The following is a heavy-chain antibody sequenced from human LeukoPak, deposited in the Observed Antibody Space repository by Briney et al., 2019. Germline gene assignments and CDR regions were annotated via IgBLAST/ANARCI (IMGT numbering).Heavy chain of an antibody. CDR2: IIPIFGIT. CDR3: AQGPHDYGDFVFF. D-gene: IGHD4-17*01. V-gene: IGHV1-69*04. CDR1: GDTFDIFA. J-gene: IGHJ4*02. Sequence: SVTVSCKASGDTFDIFAITWVRLAPGQGLDWMGRIIPIFGITHYAPHFQGRLTMTADTSTKTAYMELSSLRSDDTAVYYCAQGPHDYGDFVFFWGQGTLVTVTS.